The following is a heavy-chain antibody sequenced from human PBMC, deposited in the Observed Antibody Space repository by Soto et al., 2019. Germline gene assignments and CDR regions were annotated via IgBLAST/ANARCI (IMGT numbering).Heavy chain of an antibody. V-gene: IGHV4-39*02. J-gene: IGHJ6*02. CDR2: IYYSGST. Sequence: SETLSLTCTVSGGSISSSSYYWGWIRQPPGKGLEWIGSIYYSGSTYYNPSLKSRVTISVDTSKNQFSLKLSSVTAADTAVYYCARESLCSSPIYYYYYGMDVWGQGTTVDVS. CDR3: ARESLCSSPIYYYYYGMDV. CDR1: GGSISSSSYY. D-gene: IGHD6-6*01.